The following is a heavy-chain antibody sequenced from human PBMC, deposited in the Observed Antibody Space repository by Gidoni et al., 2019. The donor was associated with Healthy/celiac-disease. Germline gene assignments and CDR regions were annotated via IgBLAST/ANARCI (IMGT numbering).Heavy chain of an antibody. V-gene: IGHV4-61*01. Sequence: QVQLQESGPGLVKPSENRSLTCTVSGGSVSSGSYYWSWIRQPPGKGLEWIGYIYYSGSTNYHPSLKSRVTISVDTSKNQFSLKLSSVTAADTAVYYCARELRFLEWNWFDPWGQGTLVTVSS. CDR1: GGSVSSGSYY. J-gene: IGHJ5*02. D-gene: IGHD3-3*01. CDR2: IYYSGST. CDR3: ARELRFLEWNWFDP.